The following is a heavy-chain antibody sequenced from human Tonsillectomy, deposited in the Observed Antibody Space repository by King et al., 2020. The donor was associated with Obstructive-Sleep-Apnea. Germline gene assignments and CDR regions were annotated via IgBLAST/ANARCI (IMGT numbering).Heavy chain of an antibody. CDR3: ARMWIPRPAQPRVVHFDP. D-gene: IGHD5-18*01. V-gene: IGHV4-59*01. J-gene: IGHJ5*02. CDR2: IYYSGST. Sequence: QVQLQESGPGLVKPSETLSLTCAVSGGSISSYYWSWIRQPPGKGLEFIGYIYYSGSTNYNPALKSLVTISVDTSKTQFSLRLTSVTAADTAVYYCARMWIPRPAQPRVVHFDPWGQGTLVTVSS. CDR1: GGSISSYY.